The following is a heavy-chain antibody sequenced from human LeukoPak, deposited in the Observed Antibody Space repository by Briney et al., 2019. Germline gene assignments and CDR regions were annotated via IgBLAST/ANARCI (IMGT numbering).Heavy chain of an antibody. CDR1: GFTFSSYG. D-gene: IGHD4-23*01. V-gene: IGHV3-66*01. CDR2: IHTDGST. J-gene: IGHJ4*02. CDR3: ARDRPYGGKGDFDY. Sequence: PGGSLRLSCAASGFTFSSYGMHWVRQAPGKGLEWVSVIHTDGSTYASDSVKGRFTISRDNSRNTLFLQMNSLSAEDTAVYYCARDRPYGGKGDFDYWGQGTLVTVSS.